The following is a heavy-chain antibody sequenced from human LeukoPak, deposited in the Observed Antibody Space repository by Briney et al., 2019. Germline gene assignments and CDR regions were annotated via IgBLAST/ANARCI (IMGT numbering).Heavy chain of an antibody. CDR3: ARDSSAAGIADPGY. CDR2: INPSGGST. J-gene: IGHJ4*02. D-gene: IGHD6-13*01. CDR1: GYSFISFY. V-gene: IGHV1-46*01. Sequence: ASVKVSCKASGYSFISFYIHWVRQAPGQGLEWMGIINPSGGSTSYAQKFQGRVTMTRDMSTSTVYMELSSLRSEDTAVYYCARDSSAAGIADPGYWGQGTLVTVSS.